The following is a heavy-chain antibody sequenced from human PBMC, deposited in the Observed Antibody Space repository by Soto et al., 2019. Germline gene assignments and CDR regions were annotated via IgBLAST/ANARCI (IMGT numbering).Heavy chain of an antibody. CDR3: ARDRAIYSFDI. J-gene: IGHJ3*02. V-gene: IGHV3-48*02. CDR2: ISSSSSTI. D-gene: IGHD2-2*01. Sequence: GGSLTLSCAASGFPFSSYSMNWVRQAPGKGLEWVGYISSSSSTIYYADSVKGGFIISRDNDKNSLSLQMNSLKDEDTAVYYCARDRAIYSFDIWGQGTMVTVSS. CDR1: GFPFSSYS.